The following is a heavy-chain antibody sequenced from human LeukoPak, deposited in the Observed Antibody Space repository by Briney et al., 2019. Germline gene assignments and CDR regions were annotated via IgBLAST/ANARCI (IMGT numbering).Heavy chain of an antibody. CDR1: GYTFTSYG. Sequence: ASVKVSCKASGYTFTSYGISWVRQAPGQGLEWMGWISAYNGNTNYAQKLQGRVTMTTDTSTSTAYMELRSLRSDDTAVYYCARVVRGTVTTWVNYYFDYWGQGTLVTVSS. CDR3: ARVVRGTVTTWVNYYFDY. D-gene: IGHD4-17*01. J-gene: IGHJ4*02. V-gene: IGHV1-18*01. CDR2: ISAYNGNT.